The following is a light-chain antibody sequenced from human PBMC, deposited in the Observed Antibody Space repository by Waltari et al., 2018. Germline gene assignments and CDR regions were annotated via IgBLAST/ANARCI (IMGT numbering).Light chain of an antibody. CDR1: LGPVSTTNY. V-gene: IGLV8-61*01. CDR2: STN. J-gene: IGLJ3*02. Sequence: QTVVTQEPSFSVSPGGTVTLTCGLSLGPVSTTNYPRWYQQTPGQPPRTLIYSTNTRSSGVPDRFSGSILGSKAALTITGAQADDESDYYCALYVGSAMWVFGGGTKLTVL. CDR3: ALYVGSAMWV.